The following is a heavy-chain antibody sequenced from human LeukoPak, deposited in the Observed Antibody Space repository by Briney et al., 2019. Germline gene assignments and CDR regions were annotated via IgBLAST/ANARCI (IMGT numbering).Heavy chain of an antibody. CDR1: GGSISGNW. Sequence: SETLSLTCTVSGGSISGNWWRWIRQPAGKGLEWIGRFFPGGSTNYNPSLKSRVTMSVDTSKNQFSLKLGSVTAADTAIYYCARYDSSGLDYWGQGTLVTVSS. CDR2: FFPGGST. J-gene: IGHJ4*02. D-gene: IGHD3-22*01. CDR3: ARYDSSGLDY. V-gene: IGHV4-4*07.